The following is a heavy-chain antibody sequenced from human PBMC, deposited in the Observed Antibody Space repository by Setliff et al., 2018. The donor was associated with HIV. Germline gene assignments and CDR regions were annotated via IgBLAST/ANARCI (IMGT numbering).Heavy chain of an antibody. CDR1: GYTFTGYY. J-gene: IGHJ6*03. V-gene: IGHV1-8*02. CDR3: ARARRDSYDRGRRNHYYIDV. Sequence: GASVKVSCKASGYTFTGYYMHWVRQAPGQGLEWMGWMNPNSGNTGYAQKFQGRVTMTRDTSIGTAYMELNNLKFEDTAVYYCARARRDSYDRGRRNHYYIDVWGKGTPVTVSS. D-gene: IGHD3-22*01. CDR2: MNPNSGNT.